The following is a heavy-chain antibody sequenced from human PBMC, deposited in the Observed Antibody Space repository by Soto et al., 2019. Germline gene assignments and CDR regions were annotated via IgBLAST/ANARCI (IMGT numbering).Heavy chain of an antibody. J-gene: IGHJ4*02. V-gene: IGHV3-21*05. CDR2: ISSTGSYT. D-gene: IGHD5-12*01. CDR3: ARERNGYNSIFDY. Sequence: PGGSLRLSCAASGFTFSSYGMHWVRQAPGKGLEWVSYISSTGSYTNYADSVRGRFTISRDNAKNSLYLQMNSLRAEDTAVYYCARERNGYNSIFDYWGQGTLVTVSS. CDR1: GFTFSSYG.